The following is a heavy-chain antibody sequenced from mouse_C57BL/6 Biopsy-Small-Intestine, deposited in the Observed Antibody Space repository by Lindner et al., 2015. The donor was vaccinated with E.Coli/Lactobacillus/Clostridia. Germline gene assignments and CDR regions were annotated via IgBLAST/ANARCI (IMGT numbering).Heavy chain of an antibody. CDR3: ARPHYYAMDY. J-gene: IGHJ4*01. CDR2: ISSDSNTI. Sequence: VQLQESGGGLVKPGGSLKLSCAASGFTFSDYGMHWVRQAPEKGLEWVAYISSDSNTIYYADTVKGRFTISRDNAKNTLFLQMTSLRSEDTAIYYCARPHYYAMDYWGSRNVSHRLL. CDR1: GFTFSDYG. V-gene: IGHV5-17*01.